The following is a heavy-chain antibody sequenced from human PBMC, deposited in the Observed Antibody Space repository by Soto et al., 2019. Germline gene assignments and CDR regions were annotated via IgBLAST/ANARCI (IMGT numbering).Heavy chain of an antibody. Sequence: PSETLSLTCTVSGGSIISGGYYWSCIRQHPGKGLEWIGYIYYIGSTYYNPSLKSRVTISLDTSKNQFSLKLSSVTAADTAVYYCARGNFTVGNPGFDYWGHGNLVTVSS. J-gene: IGHJ4*01. CDR1: GGSIISGGYY. CDR2: IYYIGST. V-gene: IGHV4-31*03. CDR3: ARGNFTVGNPGFDY. D-gene: IGHD1-26*01.